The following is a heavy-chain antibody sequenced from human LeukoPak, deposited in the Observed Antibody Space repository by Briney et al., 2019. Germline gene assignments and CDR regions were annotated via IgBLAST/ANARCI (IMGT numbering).Heavy chain of an antibody. J-gene: IGHJ3*02. CDR3: AHPCGYYDSSVDAFDI. D-gene: IGHD3-22*01. Sequence: SGPTLVNPTQTLTLTCTFSGFSFSTSGVGVGWVRQPPGKALEWLALIYWNDDKRYSPSLKSRLTITKDTSKNQVVLTMTNMDPVDTATYYCAHPCGYYDSSVDAFDIWGQGTMVTVSS. CDR2: IYWNDDK. CDR1: GFSFSTSGVG. V-gene: IGHV2-5*01.